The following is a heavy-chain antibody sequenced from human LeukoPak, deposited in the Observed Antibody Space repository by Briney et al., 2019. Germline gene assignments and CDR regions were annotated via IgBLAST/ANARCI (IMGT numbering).Heavy chain of an antibody. V-gene: IGHV4-34*01. J-gene: IGHJ4*02. Sequence: SETLSLTCAVYGGSFSGYYWSWIRQPPGKGLEWIGEINHSGSTNYNPSLKSRVTISVDTSKNQFSLKLSSVTAADTAVYYCARGGGSAPYYFDYWGQGTLVTVSS. CDR2: INHSGST. CDR1: GGSFSGYY. CDR3: ARGGGSAPYYFDY. D-gene: IGHD6-19*01.